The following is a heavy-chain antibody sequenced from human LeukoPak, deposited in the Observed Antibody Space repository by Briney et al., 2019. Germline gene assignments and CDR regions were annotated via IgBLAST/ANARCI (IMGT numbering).Heavy chain of an antibody. V-gene: IGHV3-74*01. CDR2: INSDGSWT. D-gene: IGHD2-2*01. Sequence: GGCLRLSCAASGIYWMHSVCQAPGKGLVWVSHINSDGSWTSYADSVKGRFTISKDNAKNTVYLQMNNLRAEDTAVYYCVSFYETYWGRGTLVTVSS. J-gene: IGHJ4*02. CDR3: VSFYETY. CDR1: GIYW.